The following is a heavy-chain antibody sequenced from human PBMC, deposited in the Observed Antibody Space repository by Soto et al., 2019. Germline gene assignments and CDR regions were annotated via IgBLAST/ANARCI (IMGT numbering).Heavy chain of an antibody. CDR1: GYTFTSYA. J-gene: IGHJ5*02. Sequence: QVQLVQSGAEVKKPGASVKVSCKASGYTFTSYAMHWVRQAPGQRLEWMGWINAGNGNTKYSQKFQGRVTITRDTSASTAYMELSSLRSEDTAVYYCARDGSSSWYRTTTNTNWFDPWGQGTLVTVSS. CDR2: INAGNGNT. V-gene: IGHV1-3*01. D-gene: IGHD6-13*01. CDR3: ARDGSSSWYRTTTNTNWFDP.